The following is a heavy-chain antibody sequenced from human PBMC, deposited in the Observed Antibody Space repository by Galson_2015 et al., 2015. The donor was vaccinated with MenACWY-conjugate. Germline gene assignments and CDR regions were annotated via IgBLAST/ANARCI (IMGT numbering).Heavy chain of an antibody. CDR1: GFTFSSYS. J-gene: IGHJ4*02. CDR3: ARVVYYDSSGLVY. CDR2: ISSSSSYI. V-gene: IGHV3-21*01. Sequence: SLRLSCAASGFTFSSYSMNWVRQAPGKGLEWVSPISSSSSYIYYADSVKGRFTISRDNAKNSLYLQMNSLRAEDTAVYYCARVVYYDSSGLVYWGQGTLVTVSS. D-gene: IGHD3-22*01.